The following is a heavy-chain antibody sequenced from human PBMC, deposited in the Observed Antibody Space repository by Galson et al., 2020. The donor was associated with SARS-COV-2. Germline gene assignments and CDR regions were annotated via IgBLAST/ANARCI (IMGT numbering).Heavy chain of an antibody. J-gene: IGHJ4*02. Sequence: GESLKISCAASGFTFSSYGMHWVRQAPGKGLEWVAVIWYDGSNKYYADSVKGRFTISRNNSKNTLYLQMNSLRAEDTAVYYCARDGAPVAGTYFDYWGQGALVTVSS. CDR3: ARDGAPVAGTYFDY. CDR1: GFTFSSYG. V-gene: IGHV3-33*01. D-gene: IGHD6-19*01. CDR2: IWYDGSNK.